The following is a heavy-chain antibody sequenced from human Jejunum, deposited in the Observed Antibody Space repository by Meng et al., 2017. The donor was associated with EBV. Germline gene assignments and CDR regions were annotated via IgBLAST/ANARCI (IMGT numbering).Heavy chain of an antibody. J-gene: IGHJ5*02. CDR2: IYWDDDR. CDR1: GFSLSTGGVG. D-gene: IGHD4-17*01. CDR3: ARRVHIYGDWDVGWFDP. Sequence: QIPRKCSCQTQVKPTGTPTLTCTSPGFSLSTGGVGVGRIRQPPGKALEWLGLIYWDDDRRYSSSLRSRLTITKDTSKNQVILTMTNMDPVDTATYYCARRVHIYGDWDVGWFDPWGQGTLVTVSS. V-gene: IGHV2-5*02.